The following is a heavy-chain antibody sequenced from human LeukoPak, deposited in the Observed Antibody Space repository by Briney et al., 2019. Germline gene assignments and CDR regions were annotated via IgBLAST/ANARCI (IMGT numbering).Heavy chain of an antibody. J-gene: IGHJ4*02. CDR1: GVTFTSYA. CDR2: IIPIFGTA. D-gene: IGHD3-16*02. Sequence: ASVKVSCKASGVTFTSYAISWVRQAPGQGLEWMGGIIPIFGTANYAQKFQGRVTITTDESTSTAYMELSSLRSEDTAVYYCAVGPKGEVDMIPFGGVIVTHFDYWGQGTLVTVSS. V-gene: IGHV1-69*05. CDR3: AVGPKGEVDMIPFGGVIVTHFDY.